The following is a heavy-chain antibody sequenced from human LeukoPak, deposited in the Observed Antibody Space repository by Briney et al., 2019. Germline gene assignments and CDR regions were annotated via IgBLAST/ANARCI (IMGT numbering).Heavy chain of an antibody. CDR2: IRRKANGGTT. V-gene: IGHV3-49*04. D-gene: IGHD3-3*01. Sequence: GGSLRLSCTASGFTFGDYAMSWVRQAPGKGPEWLGFIRRKANGGTTEYAASVKGRFTISRDDSKRIAYLQMNSLKTEDTAVYYCTSGLYYDSWSDLFDYWGQGTLVTVSS. CDR3: TSGLYYDSWSDLFDY. CDR1: GFTFGDYA. J-gene: IGHJ4*02.